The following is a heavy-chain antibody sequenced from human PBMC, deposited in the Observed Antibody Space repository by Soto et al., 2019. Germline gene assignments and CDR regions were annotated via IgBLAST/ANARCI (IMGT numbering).Heavy chain of an antibody. V-gene: IGHV5-51*01. D-gene: IGHD1-1*01. Sequence: GESLKISGKGSGSSFTSYWIGWVRQMPGKGLEWMGIIYPGDSDTRYSPSFQGQVTISADKSISTAYLQWSSLKASDTAMYYCARIRDWNYYYYGMDVWGQGTTVTVSS. J-gene: IGHJ6*02. CDR2: IYPGDSDT. CDR3: ARIRDWNYYYYGMDV. CDR1: GSSFTSYW.